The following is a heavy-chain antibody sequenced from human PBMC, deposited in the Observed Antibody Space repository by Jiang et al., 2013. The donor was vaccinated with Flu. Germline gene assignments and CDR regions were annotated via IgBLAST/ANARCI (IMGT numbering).Heavy chain of an antibody. D-gene: IGHD2-21*02. J-gene: IGHJ2*01. CDR2: TSSDGNYK. CDR3: ARQPVTLNRYFDV. V-gene: IGHV3-30-3*01. Sequence: QLVESGGGVVQPGRSLRLSCAASGFTFSNYPMHWVRQAPGKGLEWVAVTSSDGNYKDYADSGRFSISRDNSDNTLHLQMNSLRAEDTAVYYCARQPVTLNRYFDVWGRGTLVIVSS. CDR1: GFTFSNYP.